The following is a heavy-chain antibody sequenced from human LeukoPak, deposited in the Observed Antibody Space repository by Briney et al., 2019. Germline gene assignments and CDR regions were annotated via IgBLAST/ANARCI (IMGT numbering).Heavy chain of an antibody. J-gene: IGHJ4*02. CDR3: AKDSSPGIAVAPYCFDY. CDR1: GFTFSSYA. V-gene: IGHV3-23*01. D-gene: IGHD6-19*01. CDR2: ISGSGGST. Sequence: PGGSLRLSCAASGFTFSSYAMSWVRQAPGKGLEWVSAISGSGGSTYYADSVKGRFTISRDNSKNSLYLQMNSLRAEDTALYYCAKDSSPGIAVAPYCFDYWGQGTLVTVSS.